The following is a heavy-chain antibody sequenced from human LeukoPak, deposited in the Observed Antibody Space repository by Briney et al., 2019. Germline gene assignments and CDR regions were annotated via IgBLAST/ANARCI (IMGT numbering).Heavy chain of an antibody. J-gene: IGHJ4*02. D-gene: IGHD3-9*01. CDR3: ARGMYYDILTGYYSGDFDY. Sequence: PSETLSLTCTVSGGSISSYYWSWIRQPPGKGLEWIGYIYYSGSTNYNPSLKSRVTISVDTSKNQFSLKLSSVTAADTAVYYCARGMYYDILTGYYSGDFDYWGQGTLVTVSS. CDR2: IYYSGST. CDR1: GGSISSYY. V-gene: IGHV4-59*01.